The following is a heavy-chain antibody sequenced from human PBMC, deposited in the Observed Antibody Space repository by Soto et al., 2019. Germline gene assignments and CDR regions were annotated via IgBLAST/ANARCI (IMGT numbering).Heavy chain of an antibody. Sequence: QLQLQESGPGLVKPSETLSLTCTVSGGSISSSSYYWGWIRQPPGKGLEWIGSIYYSGSTYYNPSLKSRVTISVDTSKNQFSLKLSSVTAADTAVYYCARQGSHPTFSNWFDPWGQGTLVTVSS. V-gene: IGHV4-39*01. CDR3: ARQGSHPTFSNWFDP. CDR1: GGSISSSSYY. CDR2: IYYSGST. J-gene: IGHJ5*02.